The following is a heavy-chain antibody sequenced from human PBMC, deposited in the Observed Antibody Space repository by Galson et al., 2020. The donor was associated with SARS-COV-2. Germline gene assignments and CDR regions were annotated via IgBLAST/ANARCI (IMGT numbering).Heavy chain of an antibody. Sequence: GGSLRLSCAGSGFTFSNYWMNWVRQAPGKGLEWVANINQDGSEKYFVDSVEGRFTISRDNAKNTLYLQMNSLTAEDTAVYYCVRDAHYPGFWSGRYYHYYMDVWGKGTTVNVSS. J-gene: IGHJ6*03. CDR3: VRDAHYPGFWSGRYYHYYMDV. CDR1: GFTFSNYW. D-gene: IGHD3-3*01. V-gene: IGHV3-7*03. CDR2: INQDGSEK.